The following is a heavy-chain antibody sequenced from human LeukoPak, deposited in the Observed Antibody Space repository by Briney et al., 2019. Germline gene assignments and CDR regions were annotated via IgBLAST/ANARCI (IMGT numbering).Heavy chain of an antibody. D-gene: IGHD4-23*01. CDR3: VRSGGVTYYYFDV. V-gene: IGHV1-18*01. CDR2: ISGSNGNT. Sequence: ASVRVSCKASDYTFTRYGISWVRQAPGQGLEWMGWISGSNGNTNYAQKTQDTVTFTTDTSTSTAYLELRSLRFDDTATYYCVRSGGVTYYYFDVWGQGTLVTVSS. J-gene: IGHJ4*02. CDR1: DYTFTRYG.